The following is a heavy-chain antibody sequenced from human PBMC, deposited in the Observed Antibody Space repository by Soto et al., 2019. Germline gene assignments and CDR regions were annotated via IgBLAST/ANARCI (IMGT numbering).Heavy chain of an antibody. CDR2: IIPIFGTA. J-gene: IGHJ6*02. Sequence: SVKVSCKASGGTFSSYAISWVRQAPGQGLEWMGGIIPIFGTANYAQKFQGRVTITADESTSTAYMELSSLRSEDTAAYYCARGVGWLQLPTYPYYYYGMDVWGQGTTVTVSS. CDR3: ARGVGWLQLPTYPYYYYGMDV. V-gene: IGHV1-69*13. D-gene: IGHD5-12*01. CDR1: GGTFSSYA.